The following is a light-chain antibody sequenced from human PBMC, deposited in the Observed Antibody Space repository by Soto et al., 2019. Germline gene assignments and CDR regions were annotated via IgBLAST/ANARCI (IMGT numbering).Light chain of an antibody. CDR2: WAS. V-gene: IGKV4-1*01. J-gene: IGKJ1*01. CDR1: QSVLYSSNNKNY. Sequence: DIVMTQSPDSLAVSLGERATINCKSTQSVLYSSNNKNYLAWYQQKPGQPPKLLIYWASTRESGVPDRFSGSGSGTDFTLTISSLQAEDVAVYYCHQYYSIPWTFCQGTKVEIK. CDR3: HQYYSIPWT.